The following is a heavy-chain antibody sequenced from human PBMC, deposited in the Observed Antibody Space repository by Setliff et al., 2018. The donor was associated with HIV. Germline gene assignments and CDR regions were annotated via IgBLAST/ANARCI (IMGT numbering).Heavy chain of an antibody. Sequence: SETLSLTCAVYGGSFSGYYWSWIRQPPGKGLEWIGEINHDRTTNYNPSLKSRVTISVDTSKNQFSLTLNAVTAPDTAVYCCARGSRQLTIFGVVFKTNYYFMDVWGKGTAVTVSS. CDR1: GGSFSGYY. J-gene: IGHJ6*03. V-gene: IGHV4-34*01. CDR3: ARGSRQLTIFGVVFKTNYYFMDV. D-gene: IGHD3-3*01. CDR2: INHDRTT.